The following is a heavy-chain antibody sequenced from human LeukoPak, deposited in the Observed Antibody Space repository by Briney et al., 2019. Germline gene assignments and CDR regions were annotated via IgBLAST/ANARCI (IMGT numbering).Heavy chain of an antibody. CDR1: GGTFSSYA. CDR3: ARDKRYCSSTSCSYYFDY. Sequence: SVTVSCKASGGTFSSYAISWVRQAPGQGLEWMGGIIPIFGTANYAQKFQGRVTITADESTSTAYMELSGLRSEDTAVYYCARDKRYCSSTSCSYYFDYWGQGTLVTVSS. D-gene: IGHD2-2*01. V-gene: IGHV1-69*13. J-gene: IGHJ4*02. CDR2: IIPIFGTA.